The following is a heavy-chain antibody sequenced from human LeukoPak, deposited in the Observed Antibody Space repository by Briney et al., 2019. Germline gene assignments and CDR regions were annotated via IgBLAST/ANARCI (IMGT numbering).Heavy chain of an antibody. D-gene: IGHD2-2*02. Sequence: GESLKISCKGSGYIFSTNWIGWVRQMPGKGLEWMGIIYPSDSDTRYNPSFQGQVIISADKSISTAYLQWSSLKASDPAMYYCASGYCSSTSCYTAFDYWGQGTLVTVSS. CDR1: GYIFSTNW. CDR3: ASGYCSSTSCYTAFDY. V-gene: IGHV5-51*01. CDR2: IYPSDSDT. J-gene: IGHJ4*02.